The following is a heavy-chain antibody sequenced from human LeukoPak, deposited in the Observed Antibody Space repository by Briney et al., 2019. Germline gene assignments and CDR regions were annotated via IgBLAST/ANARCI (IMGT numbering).Heavy chain of an antibody. CDR3: ARSYDSRGYYPGGDY. Sequence: ASVKVSCKASGYTFTSYGISWVRQAPGQGLEWMGWISAYNGNTNYAQKLQGRVTMTTDTSTSTAYMELRSLRSDDTAVYYCARSYDSRGYYPGGDYWGQGTLVTVSS. CDR1: GYTFTSYG. CDR2: ISAYNGNT. J-gene: IGHJ4*02. V-gene: IGHV1-18*01. D-gene: IGHD3-22*01.